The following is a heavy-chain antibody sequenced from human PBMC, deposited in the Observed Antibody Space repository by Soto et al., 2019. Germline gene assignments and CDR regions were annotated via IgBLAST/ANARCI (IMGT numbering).Heavy chain of an antibody. D-gene: IGHD3-16*01. J-gene: IGHJ5*02. Sequence: EAQLVESGGGLVQPGGSLRVSCAVSGFTFSSYWMSWVRQAPGKGLEWVAKIKQDGSEKDYVDSVKGRFTISRDNANNPLFLHMYSLRAEDTAVYYCARGGRDAYNWFDPWGQGTLVTVSS. V-gene: IGHV3-7*01. CDR3: ARGGRDAYNWFDP. CDR2: IKQDGSEK. CDR1: GFTFSSYW.